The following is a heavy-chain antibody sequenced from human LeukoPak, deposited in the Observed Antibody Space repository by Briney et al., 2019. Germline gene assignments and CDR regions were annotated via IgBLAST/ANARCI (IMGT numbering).Heavy chain of an antibody. D-gene: IGHD2-15*01. Sequence: SETLSLTCTVSGGSISSYYWTWIRQPPGKGLEWIGEINHGGSTNYNPSLKSRVTMSVDTSKNQFSLKLSFVTVADTAVYYCARGIATGYCSGGSCYPFDYWGQGTLVTVSS. CDR1: GGSISSYY. V-gene: IGHV4-34*01. CDR2: INHGGST. J-gene: IGHJ4*02. CDR3: ARGIATGYCSGGSCYPFDY.